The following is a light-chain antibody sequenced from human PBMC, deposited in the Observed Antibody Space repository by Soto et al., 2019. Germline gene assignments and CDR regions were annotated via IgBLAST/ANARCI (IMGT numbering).Light chain of an antibody. CDR2: LEGSGSY. J-gene: IGLJ3*02. Sequence: QSVLTQSSSASASLGSSVKLTCTLSSGHSSYIIAWHQQQPGKAPRYLMKLEGSGSYNKGSGVPDRFSGSSSGADRYLTISHLQFEDEADYYCETWDSNTRMFGGGTQLTVL. V-gene: IGLV4-60*02. CDR3: ETWDSNTRM. CDR1: SGHSSYI.